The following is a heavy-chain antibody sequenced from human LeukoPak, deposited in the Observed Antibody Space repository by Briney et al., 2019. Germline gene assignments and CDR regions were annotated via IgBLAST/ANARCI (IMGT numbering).Heavy chain of an antibody. J-gene: IGHJ6*03. CDR2: ISAYNGNT. CDR3: ARDASAIFGVRDYYYYYMDV. Sequence: ASVKVSCKASGYTFTSYGISWVRQAHGPGLEWIGWISAYNGNTNYAQKLQGRVTMTTDTSTSTAYMELRSLRSDDTAVYYCARDASAIFGVRDYYYYYMDVWGKGTTVTVSS. D-gene: IGHD3-3*01. V-gene: IGHV1-18*01. CDR1: GYTFTSYG.